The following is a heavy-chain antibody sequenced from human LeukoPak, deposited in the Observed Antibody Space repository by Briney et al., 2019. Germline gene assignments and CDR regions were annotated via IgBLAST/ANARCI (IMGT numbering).Heavy chain of an antibody. CDR3: AKDLYSYGTHFDF. V-gene: IGHV3-30*18. CDR1: GFTFSSYG. Sequence: GGSLRLSCAASGFTFSSYGMQWVRQAAGKGLEGVAVISYDGSNKYYADSVKGRFTISRDNSKNTLCLQMNSLRAEDTAVYYCAKDLYSYGTHFDFWGQGTLVTVSS. CDR2: ISYDGSNK. D-gene: IGHD5-18*01. J-gene: IGHJ4*02.